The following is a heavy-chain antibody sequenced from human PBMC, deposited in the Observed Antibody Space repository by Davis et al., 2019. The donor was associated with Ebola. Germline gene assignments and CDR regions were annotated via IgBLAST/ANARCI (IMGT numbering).Heavy chain of an antibody. CDR2: ISPSSNHI. D-gene: IGHD2-8*02. V-gene: IGHV3-21*01. CDR3: VKTRSNWWNDALEI. Sequence: GESLNIPCRVSGFTFTDYAIHWLRQAPGQGLKWVSSISPSSNHIYYADSMKGRFTISRDNAKNSLYLLMNSLRAEDTAVYYCVKTRSNWWNDALEIWGRGTMVIVSS. J-gene: IGHJ3*02. CDR1: GFTFTDYA.